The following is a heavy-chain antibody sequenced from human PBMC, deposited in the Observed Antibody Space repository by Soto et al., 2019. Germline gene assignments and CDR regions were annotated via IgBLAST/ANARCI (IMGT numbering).Heavy chain of an antibody. Sequence: GESLKISCNGSGYSFAVYWITWVRQKPGKGLEWMGRIDPSDSQTYYSPSFRGHVTISATKSITTVFLQWSSLRASDTAMYYCARQIYDSDTGPNFQYYFDSWGQGTPVTAPQ. CDR2: IDPSDSQT. D-gene: IGHD3-22*01. CDR3: ARQIYDSDTGPNFQYYFDS. CDR1: GYSFAVYW. V-gene: IGHV5-10-1*01. J-gene: IGHJ4*02.